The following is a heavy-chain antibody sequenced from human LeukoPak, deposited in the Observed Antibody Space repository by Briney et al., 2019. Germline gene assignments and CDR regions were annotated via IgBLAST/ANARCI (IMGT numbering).Heavy chain of an antibody. D-gene: IGHD4-17*01. CDR1: GFTFDDYA. J-gene: IGHJ4*02. CDR2: ISWNSGSI. CDR3: AKGLVDYGDYFDY. V-gene: IGHV3-9*01. Sequence: GGSLRLSCAASGFTFDDYAMHWVRQAPGKGLEWVSGISWNSGSIGYADSVKGRFTISRDNAKNSLYLQMNSLRAEDTALYYCAKGLVDYGDYFDYWGQGTLVTVSS.